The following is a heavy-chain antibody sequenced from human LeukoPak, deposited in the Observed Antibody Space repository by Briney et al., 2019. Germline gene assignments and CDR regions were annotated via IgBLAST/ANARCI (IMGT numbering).Heavy chain of an antibody. J-gene: IGHJ6*02. CDR2: VKQDGNEK. CDR3: ASPGIAAAGPFNYYVMDV. Sequence: GGSLRLSCAVSGFTFSSYWMSWVRQAPGKGLEWVASVKQDGNEKYYVDSVKGRFTISSDNAKNSLFLQMSSLRAEDTAVYYCASPGIAAAGPFNYYVMDVWGQGTTVTVSS. D-gene: IGHD6-13*01. CDR1: GFTFSSYW. V-gene: IGHV3-7*01.